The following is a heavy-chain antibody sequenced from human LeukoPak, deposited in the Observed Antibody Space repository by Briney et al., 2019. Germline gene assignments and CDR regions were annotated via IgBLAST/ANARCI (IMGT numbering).Heavy chain of an antibody. CDR1: GGSFSGYY. V-gene: IGHV4-34*01. Sequence: MPSETLSLTCAVYGGSFSGYYWRWIRQPPGKGLEWIGEINHSGSTNYNPSLKSRVTISVDTSKNQFSLKLSSVTAADTAVYYCARGYYDYVWGSYHYFDYWGQGTLVTVSS. D-gene: IGHD3-16*02. J-gene: IGHJ4*02. CDR2: INHSGST. CDR3: ARGYYDYVWGSYHYFDY.